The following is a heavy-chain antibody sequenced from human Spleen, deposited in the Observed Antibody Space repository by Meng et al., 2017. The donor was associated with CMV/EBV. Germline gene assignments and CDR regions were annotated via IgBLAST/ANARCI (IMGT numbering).Heavy chain of an antibody. CDR3: ALTTDNWFDP. J-gene: IGHJ5*02. V-gene: IGHV4-39*07. Sequence: LTCTVSGGSMGRGTYHWAWIRQPPGKGLEWIGSIYYNGNTFYNPSLKGRVTISGDTSKNQFSLKVNSLTAADTAVYYCALTTDNWFDPWGHGILVTVSS. D-gene: IGHD4-11*01. CDR1: GGSMGRGTYH. CDR2: IYYNGNT.